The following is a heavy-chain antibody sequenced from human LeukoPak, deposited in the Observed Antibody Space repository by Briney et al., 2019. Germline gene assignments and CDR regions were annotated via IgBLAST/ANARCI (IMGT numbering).Heavy chain of an antibody. D-gene: IGHD2-15*01. Sequence: SETLSLTCAVYGGSFSGYYWSWIRQPPGKGLEWIGEINHSGSTNYNPSLKSRVTISVDTSKNQFSLKLSSVTAADTAVYYCGRGVVVNRGFDYWGQGTLVTVSS. V-gene: IGHV4-34*01. CDR1: GGSFSGYY. CDR2: INHSGST. J-gene: IGHJ4*02. CDR3: GRGVVVNRGFDY.